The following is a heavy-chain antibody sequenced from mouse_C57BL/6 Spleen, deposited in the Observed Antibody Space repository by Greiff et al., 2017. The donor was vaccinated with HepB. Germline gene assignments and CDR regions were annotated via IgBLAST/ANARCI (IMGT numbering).Heavy chain of an antibody. J-gene: IGHJ2*01. CDR3: ARLGRDY. CDR2: ISYDGSN. Sequence: DVQLVESGPGLVKPSQSLSLTCSVTGYSITSGYYWNWIRQFPGNKLEWMGYISYDGSNNYNPSLKNRISITRDTSKNQFFLKLNSVTTEDTATYYCARLGRDYWGQGTTLTVSS. D-gene: IGHD4-1*01. V-gene: IGHV3-6*01. CDR1: GYSITSGYY.